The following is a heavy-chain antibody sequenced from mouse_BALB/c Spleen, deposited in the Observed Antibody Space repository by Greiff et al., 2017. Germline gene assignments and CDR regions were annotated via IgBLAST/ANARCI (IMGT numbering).Heavy chain of an antibody. D-gene: IGHD1-1*01. V-gene: IGHV3-2*02. Sequence: EVKLVESGPGLVKPSQSLSLTCTVTGYSITSDYAWNWIRQFPGNKLEWMGYISYSGSTSYNPSLKSRISITRDTSKNQFFLQLNSVTTEDTATYYCARRGGNYYGYAMDYWGQGTSVTVSS. CDR3: ARRGGNYYGYAMDY. J-gene: IGHJ4*01. CDR1: GYSITSDYA. CDR2: ISYSGST.